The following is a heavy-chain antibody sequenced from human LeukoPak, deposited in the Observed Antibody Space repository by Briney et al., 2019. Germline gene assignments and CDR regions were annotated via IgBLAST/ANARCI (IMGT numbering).Heavy chain of an antibody. D-gene: IGHD3-3*01. CDR1: GFTFSSYG. CDR2: IWYDGSNK. CDR3: AKGDDFWSGYSPDAFDI. Sequence: GGSLRLSCEASGFTFSSYGMHWVRQAPGKGLEWVAVIWYDGSNKYYADSVKGRFTISRDNSKNTLYLQMNSLRAEDTAVYYCAKGDDFWSGYSPDAFDIWGQGTMVTVSS. J-gene: IGHJ3*02. V-gene: IGHV3-33*06.